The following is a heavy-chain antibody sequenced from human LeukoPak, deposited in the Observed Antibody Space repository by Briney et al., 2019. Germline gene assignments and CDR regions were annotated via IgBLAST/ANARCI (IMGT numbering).Heavy chain of an antibody. CDR3: ARQRDSGFDFDS. J-gene: IGHJ4*02. Sequence: LGESLKISCMGSGYSFTNYWIGWVRQVPGSGLEWMGAIYPSDSDTRYSPSFQGQVTISADKSIDTAYLQWSSLKASDTAMYYCARQRDSGFDFDSWGQGTLVTVSS. CDR2: IYPSDSDT. CDR1: GYSFTNYW. V-gene: IGHV5-51*01. D-gene: IGHD5-12*01.